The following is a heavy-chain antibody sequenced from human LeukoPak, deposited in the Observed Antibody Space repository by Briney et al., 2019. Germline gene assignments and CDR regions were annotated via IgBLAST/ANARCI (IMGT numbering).Heavy chain of an antibody. V-gene: IGHV3-74*01. D-gene: IGHD1-26*01. Sequence: GGSLRLSCAASGFTFSSYWMHWIRRAPGKGLVWVSRINTDGSSTGYADSVKGRFTISRDNAKNTLYLQMNSLRAEDTAVYYCETGGSYDYWGQGTLVTFSS. CDR1: GFTFSSYW. CDR2: INTDGSST. J-gene: IGHJ4*02. CDR3: ETGGSYDY.